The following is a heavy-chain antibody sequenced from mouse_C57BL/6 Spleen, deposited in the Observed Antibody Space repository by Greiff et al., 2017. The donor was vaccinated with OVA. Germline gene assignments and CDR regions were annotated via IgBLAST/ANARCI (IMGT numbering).Heavy chain of an antibody. J-gene: IGHJ4*01. V-gene: IGHV5-16*01. CDR2: INYDGSST. CDR1: GFTFSDYY. Sequence: EVHLVESEGGLVQPGSSMTLSCTASGFTFSDYYMAWVRQVPEKGLEWVANINYDGSSTYYLDSLKSRFIISRDNAKNILYLQMSSLKSEDTATYYCAREGDYYGSSFYAMDYWGQGTSVTVSS. CDR3: AREGDYYGSSFYAMDY. D-gene: IGHD1-1*01.